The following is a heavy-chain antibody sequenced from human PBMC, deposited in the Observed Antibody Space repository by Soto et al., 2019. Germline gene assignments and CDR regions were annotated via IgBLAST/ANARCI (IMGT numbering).Heavy chain of an antibody. D-gene: IGHD1-20*01. CDR2: IYYSGST. J-gene: IGHJ4*02. V-gene: IGHV4-31*03. Sequence: PSETLSLTCTVSGGSISSGGYYWSWIRQHPGKGLEWIGYIYYSGSTYYNPSLKSRVTISVDTSKNQFSLKLSSVTAADTAVYYCARPTYNSGSPFDYWGQGTLVTVSS. CDR3: ARPTYNSGSPFDY. CDR1: GGSISSGGYY.